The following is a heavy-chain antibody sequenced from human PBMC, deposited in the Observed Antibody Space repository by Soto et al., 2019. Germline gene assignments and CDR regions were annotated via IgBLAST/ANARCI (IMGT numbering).Heavy chain of an antibody. V-gene: IGHV1-18*01. Sequence: ASVKVSCKASGYTFTSYDINWVRQAPGQGLEWMGWISAYNGNTNYAQNLQGRVTMTTDTSTSTAYMELRSLRFDDTALYYCARYEGYSGYVYWGQGTLVTVSS. CDR3: ARYEGYSGYVY. J-gene: IGHJ4*02. D-gene: IGHD5-12*01. CDR2: ISAYNGNT. CDR1: GYTFTSYD.